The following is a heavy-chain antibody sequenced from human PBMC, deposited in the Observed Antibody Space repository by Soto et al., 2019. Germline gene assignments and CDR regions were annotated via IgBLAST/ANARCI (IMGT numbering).Heavy chain of an antibody. CDR1: GFTFSTSW. D-gene: IGHD5-12*01. CDR3: VTAVRGYNANGDL. V-gene: IGHV3-7*03. CDR2: IKADGTEK. Sequence: GGSLRLSCAASGFTFSTSWMSWVRQAPGKGLEWVANIKADGTEKYYVDSVKGRFTFSRDNAKTSVYLEMNSLRAEDTAVYYCVTAVRGYNANGDLWGQGTTVTVSS. J-gene: IGHJ6*02.